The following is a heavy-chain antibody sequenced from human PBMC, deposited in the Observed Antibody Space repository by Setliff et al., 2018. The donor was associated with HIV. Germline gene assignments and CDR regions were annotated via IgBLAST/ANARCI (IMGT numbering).Heavy chain of an antibody. CDR1: GASISNSNSY. V-gene: IGHV4-39*07. CDR3: ARDPHYFDTSGYYSYFYFDF. CDR2: VYQSGST. D-gene: IGHD3-22*01. J-gene: IGHJ4*02. Sequence: PSETLSLTCTVYGASISNSNSYWGWIRQPPGKRLEWLGSVYQSGSTSYNPSLSSRLTISLDMSKSQFSLKLRSMSAADTAVYYCARDPHYFDTSGYYSYFYFDFWGQGMLVTVSS.